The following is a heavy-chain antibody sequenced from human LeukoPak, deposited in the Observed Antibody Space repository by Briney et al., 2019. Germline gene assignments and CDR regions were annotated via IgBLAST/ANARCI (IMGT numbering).Heavy chain of an antibody. CDR1: GYTLTELS. J-gene: IGHJ4*02. CDR3: ARDGDSGGPLISPLGG. CDR2: FDPEDGET. Sequence: GASVKVSCKVSGYTLTELSMHWVRQAPGKGLEWMGGFDPEDGETIYAQKFQGRVTMTEDTSTDTAYMELSSLRSEDTAVYYCARDGDSGGPLISPLGGWGQGTLVTVSS. V-gene: IGHV1-24*01. D-gene: IGHD3-16*01.